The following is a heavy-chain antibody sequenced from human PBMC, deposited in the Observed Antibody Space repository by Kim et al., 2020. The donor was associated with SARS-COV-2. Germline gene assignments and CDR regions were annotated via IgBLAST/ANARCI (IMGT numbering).Heavy chain of an antibody. D-gene: IGHD3-10*01. CDR2: IYYSGST. Sequence: SETLSLTCTVSGGSISSGGYYWSWIRQHPGKGLEWIGYIYYSGSTYYNPSLKSRVTISVDTSKNQFSLKLSSVTAADTAVYYCARDGNRGVIIQERPMGMDVWGQGTTVTVSS. V-gene: IGHV4-31*03. CDR3: ARDGNRGVIIQERPMGMDV. J-gene: IGHJ6*02. CDR1: GGSISSGGYY.